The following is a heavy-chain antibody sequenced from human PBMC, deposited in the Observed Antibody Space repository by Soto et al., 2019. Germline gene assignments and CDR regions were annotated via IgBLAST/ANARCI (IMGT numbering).Heavy chain of an antibody. CDR3: AREMALWFGKPDYYYYMDV. CDR2: INAGNGNT. V-gene: IGHV1-3*01. D-gene: IGHD3-10*01. Sequence: ASVKVSCKASGYTFTSYAMHWVRQAPGQRLEWMGWINAGNGNTKYSQKFQGRVTITRDTSASTAYMELSSLRSEDTAVYYCAREMALWFGKPDYYYYMDVWGKGTTVTVSS. CDR1: GYTFTSYA. J-gene: IGHJ6*03.